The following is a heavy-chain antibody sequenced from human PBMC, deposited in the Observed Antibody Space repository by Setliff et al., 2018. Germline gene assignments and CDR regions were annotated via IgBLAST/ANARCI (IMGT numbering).Heavy chain of an antibody. D-gene: IGHD2-2*01. J-gene: IGHJ5*02. CDR2: IYSSGST. V-gene: IGHV4-4*08. CDR1: GGSISSDY. Sequence: PSETLSLTCTVSGGSISSDYWSWIRQPPGKGLEWIGYIYSSGSTKYNPSLKSRVTISLDMSKNQFSLKLSSLTAADTAVYYCARDGPHCVTSSCPGAWFDPWGQGILVTVSS. CDR3: ARDGPHCVTSSCPGAWFDP.